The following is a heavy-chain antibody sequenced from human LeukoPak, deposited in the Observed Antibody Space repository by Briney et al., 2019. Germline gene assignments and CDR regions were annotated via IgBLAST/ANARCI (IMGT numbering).Heavy chain of an antibody. V-gene: IGHV5-51*01. CDR3: ASAQKSHGFDV. CDR2: IYPGDSDT. Sequence: GESLKISCKGPGYRFTSYWIGWVRQMPGRGLEWMGIIYPGDSDTRYTPSFQGQVTMSVDKSISTAYLQWSSLEASVTAMYYCASAQKSHGFDVWGQGTMVTVSS. CDR1: GYRFTSYW. J-gene: IGHJ3*01.